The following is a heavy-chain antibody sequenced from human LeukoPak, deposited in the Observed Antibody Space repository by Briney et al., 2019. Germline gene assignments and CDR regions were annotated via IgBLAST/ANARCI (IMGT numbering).Heavy chain of an antibody. V-gene: IGHV3-23*01. CDR3: AKVTDSSGYYYFDY. CDR2: ISGSGGST. CDR1: GFTFSSYG. D-gene: IGHD3-22*01. Sequence: GGSLRLSCAASGFTFSSYGMSWVRQAPGKGLEWVSAISGSGGSTYYADSVKGRFTISRDNSKNTLYLQMNSLRAEDTAVYYCAKVTDSSGYYYFDYWGQGTLVTVSS. J-gene: IGHJ4*02.